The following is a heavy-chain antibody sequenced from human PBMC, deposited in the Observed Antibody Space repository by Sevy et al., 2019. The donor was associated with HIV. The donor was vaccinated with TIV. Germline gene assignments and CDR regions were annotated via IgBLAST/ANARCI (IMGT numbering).Heavy chain of an antibody. D-gene: IGHD3-10*01. CDR2: INHSGST. CDR1: GGSFSGYY. Sequence: SETLSLTCAVYGGSFSGYYWSWIRQPPGKGLEWIGEINHSGSTNYNPSLKSRVTISVDTSKNQFSLKLSSVTAADTAVYYCARGHHGSGSYYNVGFDYWGQRTLVTVSS. J-gene: IGHJ4*02. V-gene: IGHV4-34*01. CDR3: ARGHHGSGSYYNVGFDY.